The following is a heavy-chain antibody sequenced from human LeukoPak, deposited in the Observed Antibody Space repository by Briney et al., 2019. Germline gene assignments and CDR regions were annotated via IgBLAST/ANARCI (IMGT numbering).Heavy chain of an antibody. Sequence: ASVKVSCKASGYTFTSYDINWVRQATGQGLEWTGWMNPNSGNTGYAQKFQGRVTMTRNTSISTAYMELSSLRSEDTAVYYCARGGIVVEPMDVWGKGTTVTVSS. CDR3: ARGGIVVEPMDV. CDR2: MNPNSGNT. V-gene: IGHV1-8*01. J-gene: IGHJ6*03. CDR1: GYTFTSYD. D-gene: IGHD2-2*01.